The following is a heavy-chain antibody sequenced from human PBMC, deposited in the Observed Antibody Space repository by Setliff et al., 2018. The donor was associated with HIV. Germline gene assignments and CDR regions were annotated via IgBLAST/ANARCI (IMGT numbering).Heavy chain of an antibody. CDR2: IHTEQGFP. J-gene: IGHJ3*02. V-gene: IGHV7-4-1*02. D-gene: IGHD5-12*01. CDR1: GYSFINYA. CDR3: SVDRHAFDI. Sequence: ASVKVSCKASGYSFINYAINWLRQAPGRGLEWMGWIHTEQGFPMYAQGFTGRFVFSLDPSVNTAYLQINSLTPDDGGVYYCSVDRHAFDIWGQGTVVTVSS.